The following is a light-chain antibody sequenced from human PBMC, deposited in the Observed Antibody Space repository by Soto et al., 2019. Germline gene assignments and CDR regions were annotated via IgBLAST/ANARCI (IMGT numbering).Light chain of an antibody. Sequence: QSALTQPASVSGSPGQSITISCTGTSSDVGGYNYVSWFQQHPGKAPKLMIYEVSNRPSGVSNRFSGSKSGNTASLTSSGLQAEDEADYYCSSYTSRSTEVFGGGTQLTVL. CDR3: SSYTSRSTEV. CDR1: SSDVGGYNY. V-gene: IGLV2-14*01. J-gene: IGLJ2*01. CDR2: EVS.